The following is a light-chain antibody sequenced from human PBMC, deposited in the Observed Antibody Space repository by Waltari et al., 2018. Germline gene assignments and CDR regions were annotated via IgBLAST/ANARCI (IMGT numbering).Light chain of an antibody. Sequence: EMVLTQSPGTLSLSPGERSTLSCRASQSIRRFLAWYQQKPGQAPRLLIYDASSRATGIPDRFSGSGFGTDFSLTISRLEPEDFVVYYCQKYGSMPATFGQGTKVEIK. CDR3: QKYGSMPAT. CDR1: QSIRRF. J-gene: IGKJ1*01. CDR2: DAS. V-gene: IGKV3-20*01.